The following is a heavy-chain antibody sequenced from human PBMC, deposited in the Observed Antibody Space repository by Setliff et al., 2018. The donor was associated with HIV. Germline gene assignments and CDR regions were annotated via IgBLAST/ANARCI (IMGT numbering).Heavy chain of an antibody. CDR2: IGTGGDT. Sequence: PGGSLRLSCAASGLTFSTYPMSWVRQAPGKGLEWVAAIGTGGDTYYVDSVEGRFTISRDNSKNTLYLQMNSLRAEDTAVYYCARWPVVVPAAMWGLSPYYYYGMDVWGQGTTVTVSS. D-gene: IGHD2-2*01. V-gene: IGHV3-23*01. J-gene: IGHJ6*02. CDR3: ARWPVVVPAAMWGLSPYYYYGMDV. CDR1: GLTFSTYP.